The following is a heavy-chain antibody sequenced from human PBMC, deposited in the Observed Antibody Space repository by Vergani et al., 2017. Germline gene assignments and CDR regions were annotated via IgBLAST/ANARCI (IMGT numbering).Heavy chain of an antibody. Sequence: QVQLVQSGAEVKKPGASVKVSCKASGYTFTSYGISWVRQAPGQGLEWMGWISAYNGNTTYAQKLQGRVTMTTDTSTSTAYMELRSLRSDDTAVYYCARVALRFLGCRINPRSGMNVGGEGTTVTVSS. CDR3: ARVALRFLGCRINPRSGMNV. V-gene: IGHV1-18*01. J-gene: IGHJ6*04. D-gene: IGHD3-3*01. CDR1: GYTFTSYG. CDR2: ISAYNGNT.